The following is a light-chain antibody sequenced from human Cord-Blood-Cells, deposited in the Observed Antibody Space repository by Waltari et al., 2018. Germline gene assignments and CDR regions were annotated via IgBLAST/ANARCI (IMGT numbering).Light chain of an antibody. J-gene: IGLJ3*02. CDR1: RSDVGGYNY. CDR2: DVS. Sequence: QSALTQPASVSGSPGQSITISCTGTRSDVGGYNYVLWYQQHPGKAPKLMIYDVSNRPSGVSNRFSGSKSGNTASLTISGLQAEDEADYYCSSYTSSSTWVFGGGTKLTVL. CDR3: SSYTSSSTWV. V-gene: IGLV2-14*03.